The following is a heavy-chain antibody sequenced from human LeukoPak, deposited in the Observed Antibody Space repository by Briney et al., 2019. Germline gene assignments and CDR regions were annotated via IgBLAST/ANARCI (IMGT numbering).Heavy chain of an antibody. D-gene: IGHD3-10*01. CDR2: IYYSGST. CDR1: GGSISSYY. J-gene: IGHJ4*02. CDR3: ARLIYYGSGSGTFDY. V-gene: IGHV4-59*08. Sequence: SETLSLTCTVSGGSISSYYWSWIRQPPGKGLEWIGYIYYSGSTNYNPSLKSRVTISVDTSKNQFSLKLSSVTAADTAVYYCARLIYYGSGSGTFDYWGQGTLVTVSS.